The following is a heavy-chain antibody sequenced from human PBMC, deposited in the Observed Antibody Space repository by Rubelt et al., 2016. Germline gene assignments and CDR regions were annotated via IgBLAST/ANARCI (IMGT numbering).Heavy chain of an antibody. Sequence: QVQLQQWGAGLLKPSETLSLTCAVYGGSFSGYYWSWIRQPPGKGLEWIGEINHSGSTNYNPSLKSRVTISVDTSKNQFSLKLSSVTAADTAVYYCARVGDYRDYERYFDYWGQGTLVTVSS. CDR3: ARVGDYRDYERYFDY. J-gene: IGHJ4*02. CDR2: INHSGST. CDR1: GGSFSGYY. D-gene: IGHD4-17*01. V-gene: IGHV4-34*01.